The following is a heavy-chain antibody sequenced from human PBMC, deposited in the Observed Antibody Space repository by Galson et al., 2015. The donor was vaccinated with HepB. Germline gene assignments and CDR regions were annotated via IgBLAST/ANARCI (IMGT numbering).Heavy chain of an antibody. J-gene: IGHJ6*02. CDR1: GFIFSTYT. Sequence: SLRLSCAASGFIFSTYTMHWVRQAPGKGLEWVALISFEGSNKYYADSVKGRFTISRDNSKNTLYLQMNSLRGEDTAVYYCATVGYSGGSWYSDYYGMDVRGQGTTVTVSS. CDR2: ISFEGSNK. V-gene: IGHV3-30*04. D-gene: IGHD2-15*01. CDR3: ATVGYSGGSWYSDYYGMDV.